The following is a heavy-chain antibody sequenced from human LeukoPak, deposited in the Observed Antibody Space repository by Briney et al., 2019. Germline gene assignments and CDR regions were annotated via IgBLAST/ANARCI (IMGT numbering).Heavy chain of an antibody. D-gene: IGHD6-13*01. CDR3: AKERGINWYFDL. J-gene: IGHJ2*01. V-gene: IGHV4-59*01. CDR1: GGSISSYY. CDR2: IYYSGST. Sequence: SETLSLTCTVSGGSISSYYWSWIRQPPGKGLEWIGYIYYSGSTDYNPSLKSRVTISIDTSKNQFSLNLTSVTAADTAVYYCAKERGINWYFDLWGRGTLVTVSS.